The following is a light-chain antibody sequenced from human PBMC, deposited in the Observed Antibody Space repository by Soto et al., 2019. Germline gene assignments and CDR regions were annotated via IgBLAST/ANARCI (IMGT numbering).Light chain of an antibody. CDR2: TSS. CDR1: QSVSNY. V-gene: IGKV1-39*01. J-gene: IGKJ1*01. Sequence: DIQMTQSPSSLSASVGDRVTITCRASQSVSNYLNWYQQQPGKAPKLLIYTSSTLQRGVPSRFSGSGSGTDFTLTINSLQPEDFATYYCQQTYRTPRTFGQGTKVDIK. CDR3: QQTYRTPRT.